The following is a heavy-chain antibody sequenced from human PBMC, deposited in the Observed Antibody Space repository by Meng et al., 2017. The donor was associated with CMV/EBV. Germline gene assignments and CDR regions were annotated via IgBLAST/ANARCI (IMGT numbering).Heavy chain of an antibody. CDR1: GFTFDPYA. CDR3: AQQISQLLLGGLGDFDY. CDR2: ITGGGART. D-gene: IGHD2-2*01. V-gene: IGHV3-23*01. Sequence: GGSLRLSCAASGFTFDPYAMTWVRQAPGEGLEWVSGITGGGARTSYAESVKGWFTVSRDNSKNTVYLQMGSLRVEDTAVYYCAQQISQLLLGGLGDFDYWGQGTLVTVSS. J-gene: IGHJ4*02.